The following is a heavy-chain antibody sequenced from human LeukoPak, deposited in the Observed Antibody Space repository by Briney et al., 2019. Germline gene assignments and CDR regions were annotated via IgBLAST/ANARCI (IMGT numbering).Heavy chain of an antibody. Sequence: SQTLSLTCAISGDSVSSNSAAWNWIRQSPSRGLEWLGRTYYRSKWYNDYAVSVKSRITINPDTSKNQFSLQLNSVTPEDTAVYYCARDQDGELPTTNWFDPWGQGTLVTVSS. D-gene: IGHD1-26*01. CDR2: TYYRSKWYN. CDR1: GDSVSSNSAA. V-gene: IGHV6-1*01. J-gene: IGHJ5*02. CDR3: ARDQDGELPTTNWFDP.